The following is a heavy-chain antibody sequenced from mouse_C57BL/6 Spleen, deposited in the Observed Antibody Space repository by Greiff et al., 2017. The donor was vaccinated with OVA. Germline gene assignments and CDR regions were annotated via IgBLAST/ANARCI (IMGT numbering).Heavy chain of an antibody. V-gene: IGHV1-59*01. CDR3: ARSGYRNAMDY. CDR1: GYTFTSYW. D-gene: IGHD2-12*01. CDR2: IDPSDSYT. Sequence: QVQLQQPWAELVRPGTSVKLSCKASGYTFTSYWMHWVKQRPGQGLEWIGVIDPSDSYTNYNQKFKGKATLTVDTSSSTAYMQLSSLTSEDSAVYYCARSGYRNAMDYWGQGTSVTVSS. J-gene: IGHJ4*01.